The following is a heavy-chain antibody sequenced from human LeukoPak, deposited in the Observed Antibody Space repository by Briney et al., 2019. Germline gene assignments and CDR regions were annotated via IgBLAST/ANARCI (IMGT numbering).Heavy chain of an antibody. Sequence: SVKVSCKASGCTFSSYTISWVRQAPGQGLEWMGRIIPILGIANYAQKFQGRVTITADKSTSTAYMELSSLRSEDTAVYYCARGIVYGGNTRYFDYWGQGTLVTVSS. CDR2: IIPILGIA. CDR3: ARGIVYGGNTRYFDY. V-gene: IGHV1-69*02. D-gene: IGHD4-23*01. CDR1: GCTFSSYT. J-gene: IGHJ4*02.